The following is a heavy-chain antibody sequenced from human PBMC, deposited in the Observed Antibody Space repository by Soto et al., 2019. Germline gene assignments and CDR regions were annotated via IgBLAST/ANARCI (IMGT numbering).Heavy chain of an antibody. Sequence: PSEALSLTSHVSGCSISSSSYDWGWIRQPPGKGLEWIGSIYYSGSTYYNPSLKSRVTISVDTSKNQFSLKLSSVTAADTAVYYCARGRIGELPGWFAPWGKGSQV. CDR3: ARGRIGELPGWFAP. V-gene: IGHV4-39*01. D-gene: IGHD3-10*01. CDR2: IYYSGST. J-gene: IGHJ5*02. CDR1: GCSISSSSYD.